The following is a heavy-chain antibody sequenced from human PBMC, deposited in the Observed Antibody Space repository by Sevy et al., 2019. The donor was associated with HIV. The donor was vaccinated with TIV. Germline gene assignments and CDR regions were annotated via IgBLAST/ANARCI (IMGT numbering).Heavy chain of an antibody. Sequence: ASVKVSCKASGFTFSGSALQWVRQARGQRLEWIGWIVVGSGNTKYAPQFQERVTFIRDMSTSNAYMELSSLRSEDTAVYYCAAVNGSGYIGGGTYYYGMNVWGQGTTVTVSS. D-gene: IGHD3-3*01. V-gene: IGHV1-58*01. CDR1: GFTFSGSA. CDR3: AAVNGSGYIGGGTYYYGMNV. J-gene: IGHJ6*02. CDR2: IVVGSGNT.